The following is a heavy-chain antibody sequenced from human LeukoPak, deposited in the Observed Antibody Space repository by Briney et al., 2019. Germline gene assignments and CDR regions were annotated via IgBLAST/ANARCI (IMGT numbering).Heavy chain of an antibody. Sequence: GRSLRLSCAASGFTFSSYAMHWVRQAPGKGLEWVAVISYDGSNKYYADSVKGRFTISRDNSKNTLYLQMNSLRAEDTAVYYCAREGTHDFWSENYYNMDVWGKGTTVTVSS. CDR3: AREGTHDFWSENYYNMDV. V-gene: IGHV3-30-3*01. J-gene: IGHJ6*03. D-gene: IGHD3-3*01. CDR1: GFTFSSYA. CDR2: ISYDGSNK.